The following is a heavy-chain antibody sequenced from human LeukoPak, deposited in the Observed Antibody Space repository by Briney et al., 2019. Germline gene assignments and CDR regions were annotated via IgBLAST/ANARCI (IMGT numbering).Heavy chain of an antibody. CDR3: ARDAGRDGYNYFDY. J-gene: IGHJ4*02. CDR1: GGSINTPNYY. Sequence: SETLSLTCTVSGGSINTPNYYWGWIRQTPGKGLEWIGNIFYSGGTYYSPSLTSRVTISVDTSKNQFSLKLSSVTAADTAVYYCARDAGRDGYNYFDYWGQGTLVTVSS. V-gene: IGHV4-39*07. CDR2: IFYSGGT. D-gene: IGHD5-24*01.